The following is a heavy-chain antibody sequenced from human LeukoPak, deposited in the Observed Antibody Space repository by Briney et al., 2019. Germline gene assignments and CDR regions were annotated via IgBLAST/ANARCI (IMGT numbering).Heavy chain of an antibody. D-gene: IGHD2-2*01. Sequence: SETLSLTCAVYGGSFSDYSWTWIRQPPRKGLEWIGEINHSGSTNYNPSLKSRVTISVDTSKNQFSLKLSSVTAADTAVYYCARGVVVVPAARLRRQGSFDYWGQGTLVTVSS. CDR3: ARGVVVVPAARLRRQGSFDY. CDR2: INHSGST. CDR1: GGSFSDYS. V-gene: IGHV4-34*01. J-gene: IGHJ4*02.